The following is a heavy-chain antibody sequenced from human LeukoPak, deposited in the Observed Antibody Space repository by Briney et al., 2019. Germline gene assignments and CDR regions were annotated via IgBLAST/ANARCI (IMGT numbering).Heavy chain of an antibody. J-gene: IGHJ4*02. Sequence: SQTLSLTCTVSGGSISSGDYYWSWIRQPPGKGLESIGHIYYSGSTYYNPSLKSRVTISVDTSKNQFSLKLSSVTAADTAVYYCARVRRDYGDYYYWGQGTLVTVSS. V-gene: IGHV4-30-4*01. CDR3: ARVRRDYGDYYY. CDR2: IYYSGST. D-gene: IGHD4-17*01. CDR1: GGSISSGDYY.